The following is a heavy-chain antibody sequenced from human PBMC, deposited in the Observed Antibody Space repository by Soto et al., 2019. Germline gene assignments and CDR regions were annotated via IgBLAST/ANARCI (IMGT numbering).Heavy chain of an antibody. CDR2: INHSGST. CDR3: ARAQLYYDFWSGYYTRPRGWFDP. V-gene: IGHV4-34*01. Sequence: PSETLSLTCAVYGGSFSGYYWSWIRQPPGKGLEWIGEINHSGSTNYNPSLKSRVTISVDTSKNQFSLKLSSVTAADTAVYYCARAQLYYDFWSGYYTRPRGWFDPWGQGTLVTVSS. D-gene: IGHD3-3*01. J-gene: IGHJ5*02. CDR1: GGSFSGYY.